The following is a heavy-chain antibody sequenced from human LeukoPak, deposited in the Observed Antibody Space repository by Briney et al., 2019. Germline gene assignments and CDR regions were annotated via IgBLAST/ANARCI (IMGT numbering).Heavy chain of an antibody. D-gene: IGHD2-8*01. CDR1: GFTVSSNY. J-gene: IGHJ5*02. V-gene: IGHV3-7*01. CDR2: IKQDGSET. Sequence: GGSLRLSCAASGFTVSSNYMSWVRQAPGKGLEWVANIKQDGSETYYVDSVKGRFTISRDNAKNSLYLQMNSLRAEDTAVYYCAREEWWFDPWGQGTLVTVSS. CDR3: AREEWWFDP.